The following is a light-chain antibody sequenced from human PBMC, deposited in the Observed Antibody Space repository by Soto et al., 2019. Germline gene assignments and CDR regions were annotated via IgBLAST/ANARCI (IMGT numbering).Light chain of an antibody. V-gene: IGLV2-8*01. J-gene: IGLJ2*01. CDR3: SSYTSSSNVV. Sequence: QSVLTQPPSASGSPGQSVTISCTGTSSDVGGYHYVSWYQQHPGKAPKLMIYEVNKRPSGVPDRFSGSKSGNTASLTVSGLQAEDEADYYCSSYTSSSNVVFGGGTKLTVL. CDR1: SSDVGGYHY. CDR2: EVN.